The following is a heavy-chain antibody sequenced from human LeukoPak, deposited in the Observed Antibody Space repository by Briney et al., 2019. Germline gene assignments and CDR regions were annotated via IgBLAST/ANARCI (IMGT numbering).Heavy chain of an antibody. Sequence: ASVKVSCKASGGTFSSYAISWVRQAPGQGLEWMGGIIPIFGTANYAQKFQGRVTITADKSTSTAYMELSSLRPEDTAVYYCARGDVPAAIEEDYYYYYGMDVWGKGTTVTVSS. CDR2: IIPIFGTA. D-gene: IGHD2-2*02. CDR3: ARGDVPAAIEEDYYYYYGMDV. J-gene: IGHJ6*04. CDR1: GGTFSSYA. V-gene: IGHV1-69*06.